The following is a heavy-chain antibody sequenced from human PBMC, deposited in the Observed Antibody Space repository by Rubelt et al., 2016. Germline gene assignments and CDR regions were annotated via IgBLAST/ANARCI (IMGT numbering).Heavy chain of an antibody. Sequence: VQLVESGGGLVQPGESLRLSCAASGFAFSNCAMGWVRQAPGKGLEWVSGISWNSGNVDHADSVKGRFTISRDNSKNTLYLQMNSLRAEDTAVYYCAKGFSGGSYYRGDYWGQGTLVTVSS. CDR3: AKGFSGGSYYRGDY. J-gene: IGHJ4*02. V-gene: IGHV3-23*04. D-gene: IGHD1-26*01. CDR1: GFAFSNCA. CDR2: ISWNSGNV.